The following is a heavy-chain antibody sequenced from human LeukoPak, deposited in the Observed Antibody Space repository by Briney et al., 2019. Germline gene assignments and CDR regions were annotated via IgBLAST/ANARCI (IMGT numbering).Heavy chain of an antibody. J-gene: IGHJ4*02. V-gene: IGHV3-23*01. CDR1: GFTFSSFA. D-gene: IGHD2-8*02. Sequence: GGSLRLSCAASGFTFSSFAMTWVRQAPGKGLEWVSGFDGNGPNTYYADSVKGRWTISRDNSRNTLYLEVNSLRPEDTAIYYCAKPRTTGLGWAQFDYWGQGSLVTVSS. CDR2: FDGNGPNT. CDR3: AKPRTTGLGWAQFDY.